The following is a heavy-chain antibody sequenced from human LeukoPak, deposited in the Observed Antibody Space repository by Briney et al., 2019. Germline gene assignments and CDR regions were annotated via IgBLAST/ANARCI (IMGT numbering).Heavy chain of an antibody. V-gene: IGHV1-2*02. CDR3: ARADFIDAGPYLIGP. D-gene: IGHD3-3*01. CDR1: GYSFTDYY. CDR2: INTKSGRT. Sequence: ASVKVSCKTSGYSFTDYYIHWVRQAPGQGLEWMGWINTKSGRTSSAPKFQGRVTMTRDPSITTVYMDVAWLTSDDTAIYFCARADFIDAGPYLIGPWGQGTLVTVSS. J-gene: IGHJ5*02.